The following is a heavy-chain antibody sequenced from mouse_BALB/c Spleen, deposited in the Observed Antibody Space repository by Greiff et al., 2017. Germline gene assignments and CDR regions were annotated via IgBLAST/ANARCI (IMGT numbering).Heavy chain of an antibody. J-gene: IGHJ2*01. CDR2: ISSGSSTI. CDR1: GFTFSSFG. D-gene: IGHD2-3*01. CDR3: ARDGYYGVYFDY. V-gene: IGHV5-17*02. Sequence: DVHLVESGGGLVQPGGSRKLSCAASGFTFSSFGMHWVRQAPEKGLEWVAYISSGSSTIYYADTVKGRFTISRDNPKNTLFLQMTSLRSEDTAMYYCARDGYYGVYFDYWGQGTTLTVSS.